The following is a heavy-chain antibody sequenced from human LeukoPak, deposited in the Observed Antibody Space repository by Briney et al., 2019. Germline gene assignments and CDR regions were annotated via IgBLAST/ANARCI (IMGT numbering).Heavy chain of an antibody. CDR1: GFTFSSYA. J-gene: IGHJ4*02. Sequence: GGSLRLSCAASGFTFSSYAMHWVRQAPGKGLEWVSSISSSSSYIYYADSVKGRFTISRDNAKNSLYLQMNSLRAEDTAVYYCARDGRGVAAAGIDYWGQGTLVTVSS. CDR2: ISSSSSYI. D-gene: IGHD6-13*01. CDR3: ARDGRGVAAAGIDY. V-gene: IGHV3-21*01.